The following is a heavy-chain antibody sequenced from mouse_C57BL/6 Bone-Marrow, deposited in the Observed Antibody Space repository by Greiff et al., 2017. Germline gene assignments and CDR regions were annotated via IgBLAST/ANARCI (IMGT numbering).Heavy chain of an antibody. CDR1: GFTFNTYA. CDR3: VRDMTSVVPFAMGC. Sequence: GGGLVQPKGSLKLPCAAPGFTFNTYAMHRVRQAPGKGLEWVARIRSKSSNYATYYADSVNDRFTISRDDSQSMLYLQMNNLKTEDTAMYYCVRDMTSVVPFAMGCWGQGTSVTVSS. CDR2: IRSKSSNYAT. V-gene: IGHV10-3*01. J-gene: IGHJ4*01. D-gene: IGHD1-1*01.